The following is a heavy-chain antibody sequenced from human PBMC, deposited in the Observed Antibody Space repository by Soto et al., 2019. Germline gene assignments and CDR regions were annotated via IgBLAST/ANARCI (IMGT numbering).Heavy chain of an antibody. CDR3: ATAYSSGWYIFDY. D-gene: IGHD6-19*01. Sequence: SETLSLTCTVSGASVSNANYYWSWIRQPPGKGLEWIGYIYYSGSTNYNPSLKSRVTISVDTSKNQFSLKLSSVTAADTAVYYCATAYSSGWYIFDYWGQGTLVTVSS. CDR2: IYYSGST. J-gene: IGHJ4*02. CDR1: GASVSNANYY. V-gene: IGHV4-61*01.